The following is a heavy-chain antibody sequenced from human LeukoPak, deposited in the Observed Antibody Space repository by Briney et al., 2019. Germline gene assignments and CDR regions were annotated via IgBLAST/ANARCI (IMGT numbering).Heavy chain of an antibody. CDR2: INPNSGGT. V-gene: IGHV1-2*02. CDR1: GYTFTGYY. CDR3: AREAELRFLEWSNYYYYMDV. D-gene: IGHD3-3*01. Sequence: ASVKVSCKASGYTFTGYYMHWVRQAPGQGLEWMGWINPNSGGTNYAQKFQGRVTMTRDTSISTAYMELSRLRSDDTAVYYCAREAELRFLEWSNYYYYMDVWGKGTTVTVSS. J-gene: IGHJ6*03.